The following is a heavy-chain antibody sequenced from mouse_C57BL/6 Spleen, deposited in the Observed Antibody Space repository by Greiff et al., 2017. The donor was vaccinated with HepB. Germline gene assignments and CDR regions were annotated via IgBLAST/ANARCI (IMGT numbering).Heavy chain of an antibody. CDR3: ARGGYGSSYVWYFDV. CDR1: GYTFTDYN. D-gene: IGHD1-1*01. V-gene: IGHV1-22*01. CDR2: INPNNGGT. Sequence: EVQLQQSGPELVKPGASVKMSCKASGYTFTDYNMHWVKQSHGKSLEWIGYINPNNGGTSYNQKFKGKATLTVNKSSSTAYMELRSLTSEDSAVYYCARGGYGSSYVWYFDVWGTGTTVTVSS. J-gene: IGHJ1*03.